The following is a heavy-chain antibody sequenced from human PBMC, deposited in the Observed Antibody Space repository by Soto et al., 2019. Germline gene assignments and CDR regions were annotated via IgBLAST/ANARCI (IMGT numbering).Heavy chain of an antibody. CDR1: GFTVSSKY. Sequence: EVQLVESGGGLIQPGGSLRLSCAASGFTVSSKYMTWVRQAPGKGLEWVSVIYGGGTTYYADSVKGRFTISRDNSKNTLYLQMNGLRAEDTAVYHCVQTTGWPGFDFWGQGTLVTVSS. CDR3: VQTTGWPGFDF. D-gene: IGHD6-19*01. J-gene: IGHJ4*02. V-gene: IGHV3-53*01. CDR2: IYGGGTT.